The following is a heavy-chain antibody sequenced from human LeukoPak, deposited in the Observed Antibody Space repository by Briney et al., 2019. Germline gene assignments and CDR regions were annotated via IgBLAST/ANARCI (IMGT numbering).Heavy chain of an antibody. CDR3: AKFAGSVVVTARGNWFDP. Sequence: GGSLRLSCAASGFTFSSHAMSWVRQAPGKGLEWVSAISGSGGSTYYADSVKGRFTISRDNSKNTLYLQMNSLRAEDTAVYYCAKFAGSVVVTARGNWFDPWGQGTLVTVSS. D-gene: IGHD2-21*02. J-gene: IGHJ5*02. CDR2: ISGSGGST. CDR1: GFTFSSHA. V-gene: IGHV3-23*01.